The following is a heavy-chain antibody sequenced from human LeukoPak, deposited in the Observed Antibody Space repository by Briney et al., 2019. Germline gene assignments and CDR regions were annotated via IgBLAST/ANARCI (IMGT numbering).Heavy chain of an antibody. D-gene: IGHD6-19*01. CDR1: GGSFSGYY. CDR3: ARGRGSSGWYYYYYGMDV. CDR2: IKHSGST. V-gene: IGHV4-34*01. J-gene: IGHJ6*02. Sequence: PSETLSLTCAVYGGSFSGYYWSWIRQPPGKGLEWIGEIKHSGSTNYTPSLTSRVTISVDTSKNQFSLKLSSVTAADTAVYYCARGRGSSGWYYYYYGMDVWGQGTTVTVSS.